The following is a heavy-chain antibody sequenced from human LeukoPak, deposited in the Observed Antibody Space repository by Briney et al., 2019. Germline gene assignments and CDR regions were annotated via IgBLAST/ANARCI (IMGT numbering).Heavy chain of an antibody. Sequence: SETLSLTCTVSGGSISSYYWSWIRQPPGKGLEWIGYIYYSGSTNYNPSLKSRVTISVDTSKNQFSLKLSSVTAADTAVYYCVRQKESHGNFDYWGQGTLATVSS. J-gene: IGHJ4*02. D-gene: IGHD1-26*01. CDR3: VRQKESHGNFDY. V-gene: IGHV4-59*01. CDR2: IYYSGST. CDR1: GGSISSYY.